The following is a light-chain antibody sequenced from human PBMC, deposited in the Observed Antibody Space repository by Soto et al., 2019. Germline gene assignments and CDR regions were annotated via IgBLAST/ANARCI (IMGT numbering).Light chain of an antibody. Sequence: NFMLTQPHSVSESPGKTVTISCTRSSASTASNYVQWYQQRPGSAPTTVIYENNQRPSGVPDRFSGSIDSSSNSASLTISGLKIEDEADYYCQSYDSRNHVVFGGGTKLTVL. J-gene: IGLJ2*01. CDR1: SASTASNY. V-gene: IGLV6-57*04. CDR2: ENN. CDR3: QSYDSRNHVV.